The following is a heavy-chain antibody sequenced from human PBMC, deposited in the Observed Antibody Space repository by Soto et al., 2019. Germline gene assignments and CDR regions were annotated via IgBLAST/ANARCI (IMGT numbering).Heavy chain of an antibody. CDR2: IKQDGSEK. Sequence: GGSLRLSCAASGYVSGSYWMSWVRQAPGKGLEWVANIKQDGSEKYYVDSVKGRFTISRENAENSVYLQMNSLRAEDTAVYYCAKDRGPGGSTWSRQGDFDIWGQGTMVTVSS. V-gene: IGHV3-7*03. D-gene: IGHD6-13*01. CDR3: AKDRGPGGSTWSRQGDFDI. CDR1: GYVSGSYW. J-gene: IGHJ3*02.